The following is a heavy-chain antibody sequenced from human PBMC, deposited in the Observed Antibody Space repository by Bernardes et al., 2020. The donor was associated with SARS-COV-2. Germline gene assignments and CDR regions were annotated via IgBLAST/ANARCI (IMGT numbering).Heavy chain of an antibody. J-gene: IGHJ6*02. Sequence: SETLSLTCTVSGGSISSYYWSWIRQPPGKGLEWIGYMYYSGSTNYNPSLKSRVTISADTSKNQFSLRLRSVTAADTAVYYCAKNTPDSGYGYYAMDVWGQGTTVTVSS. CDR2: MYYSGST. D-gene: IGHD5-12*01. V-gene: IGHV4-59*08. CDR1: GGSISSYY. CDR3: AKNTPDSGYGYYAMDV.